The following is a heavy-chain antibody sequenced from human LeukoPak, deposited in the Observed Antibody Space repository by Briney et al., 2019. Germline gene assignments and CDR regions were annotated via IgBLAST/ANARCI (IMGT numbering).Heavy chain of an antibody. J-gene: IGHJ4*02. V-gene: IGHV3-23*01. CDR1: GFTFSSYE. CDR3: ARDVEVCRIGACYWTTFDC. Sequence: GGSLRLSCAASGFTFSSYEMNWVRQAPGRGLEWVSTISGSGGSTYYADSVKGRFTISRDTASDTVNLQMNSLRAEDTAVYYCARDVEVCRIGACYWTTFDCWGQGTLVTVSS. D-gene: IGHD2-21*02. CDR2: ISGSGGST.